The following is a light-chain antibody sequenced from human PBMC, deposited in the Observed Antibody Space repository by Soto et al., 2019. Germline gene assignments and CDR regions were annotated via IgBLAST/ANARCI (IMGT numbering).Light chain of an antibody. J-gene: IGLJ1*01. CDR1: SSDVGGYNY. CDR2: EVI. Sequence: QSALTQPPSASGSPGQSVTISCTGTSSDVGGYNYVSWYQQHPGKAPKLMIFEVIQRPSGVPDRFSGSKSGNTASLTVSGLQAEDEADYYCSSFAGSNYDVFGTGTKVTVL. V-gene: IGLV2-8*01. CDR3: SSFAGSNYDV.